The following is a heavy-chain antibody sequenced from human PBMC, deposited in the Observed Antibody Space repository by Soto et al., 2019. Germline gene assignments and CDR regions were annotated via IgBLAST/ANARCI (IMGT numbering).Heavy chain of an antibody. J-gene: IGHJ3*02. V-gene: IGHV4-34*01. CDR2: INHSGST. Sequence: PSETLSLTCAVYGGSFSGYYWSWIRQPPGKGLEWIGEINHSGSTNYNPSLKSRVTISVDTSKNQFSLKLSSVTAADTAVYYCAGGRATETTYAFNIWGQGTMVTVS. CDR3: AGGRATETTYAFNI. D-gene: IGHD4-17*01. CDR1: GGSFSGYY.